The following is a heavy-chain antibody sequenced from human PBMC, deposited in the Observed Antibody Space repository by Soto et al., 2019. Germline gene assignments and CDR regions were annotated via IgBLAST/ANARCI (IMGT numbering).Heavy chain of an antibody. V-gene: IGHV4-4*02. CDR3: ARDYAGNSGHYDF. CDR1: GGSIYSDHW. CDR2: IFRSGYT. D-gene: IGHD3-22*01. J-gene: IGHJ4*02. Sequence: SETLSLTCTVSGGSIYSDHWWSWVRQSPGKGLEWIGEIFRSGYTNYSPSLTGRVTMSIDKSKNQFSLTLTSATAADTAIYFCARDYAGNSGHYDFWGRGAQVTVSS.